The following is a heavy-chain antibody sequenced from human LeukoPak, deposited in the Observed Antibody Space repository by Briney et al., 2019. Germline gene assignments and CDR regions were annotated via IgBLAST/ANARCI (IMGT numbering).Heavy chain of an antibody. D-gene: IGHD3-3*01. V-gene: IGHV3-21*01. CDR1: GFTFSSYS. J-gene: IGHJ3*02. Sequence: GGSLRLSCAASGFTFSSYSMNWVRQAQGKGLEWVSCISSSSSYIYYADSVKGRFTISRDNARNALYLQMNRLRAEDTAVYYCARDANYDFWSGYGNAFDIWGQGTMVTVSS. CDR2: ISSSSSYI. CDR3: ARDANYDFWSGYGNAFDI.